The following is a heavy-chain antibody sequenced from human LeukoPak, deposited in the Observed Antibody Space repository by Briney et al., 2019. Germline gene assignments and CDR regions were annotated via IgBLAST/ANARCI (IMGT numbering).Heavy chain of an antibody. CDR2: IKKDGSEK. CDR1: GFTFNSYS. V-gene: IGHV3-7*01. J-gene: IGHJ4*02. CDR3: AREESGYDY. D-gene: IGHD2-15*01. Sequence: GGSLRLSCAASGFTFNSYSLNWVRQAPGKGLEWVANIKKDGSEKNYVDSVKGRFTISRDNAKNSLYLQMNSLRVEDTAVYYCAREESGYDYWGQGTLVAVSS.